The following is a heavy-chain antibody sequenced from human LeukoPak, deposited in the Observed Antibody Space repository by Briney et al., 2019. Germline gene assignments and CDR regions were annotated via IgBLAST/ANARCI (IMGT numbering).Heavy chain of an antibody. D-gene: IGHD3-22*01. CDR1: GFTFSSYA. V-gene: IGHV3-23*01. Sequence: GGSLRLSCAASGFTFSSYAMSWVRQAPGKGLEWVSAISGSGGSTYYADSVKGRFTISRDNSKNTLYLQMNSLRAEDTAVYYCAKDLTTHYYDSSLNDYWGQGTQVTVSS. CDR3: AKDLTTHYYDSSLNDY. J-gene: IGHJ4*02. CDR2: ISGSGGST.